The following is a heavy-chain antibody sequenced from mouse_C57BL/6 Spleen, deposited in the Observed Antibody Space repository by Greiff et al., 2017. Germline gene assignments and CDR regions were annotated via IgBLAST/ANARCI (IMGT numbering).Heavy chain of an antibody. CDR1: GYTFTSYW. D-gene: IGHD1-1*01. Sequence: QVHVKQSGTELVKPGASVKLSCKASGYTFTSYWMHWVKQRPGQGLEWIGNINPSNGGTNYNEKFKSKATLTVDKSSSTAYMELSSLTSEDSEVYYWERGSTTVVGTGTYFDVWGTGTTVTVSS. CDR2: INPSNGGT. J-gene: IGHJ1*03. V-gene: IGHV1-53*01. CDR3: ERGSTTVVGTGTYFDV.